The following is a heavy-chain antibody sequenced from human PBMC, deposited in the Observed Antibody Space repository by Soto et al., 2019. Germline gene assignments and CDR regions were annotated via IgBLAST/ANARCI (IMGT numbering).Heavy chain of an antibody. CDR1: GFTFSSFG. J-gene: IGHJ5*02. CDR2: ITSDSSTR. V-gene: IGHV3-48*02. CDR3: ARDPDSHAYSYP. Sequence: GGSLRLSCAVSGFTFSSFGMNWVRQAPGKGLEWISYITSDSSTRHYADFVKGRFTISRDNAKNSLYLQMNSLRDEDTAVYFCARDPDSHAYSYPWGQGTLVTVSS. D-gene: IGHD3-22*01.